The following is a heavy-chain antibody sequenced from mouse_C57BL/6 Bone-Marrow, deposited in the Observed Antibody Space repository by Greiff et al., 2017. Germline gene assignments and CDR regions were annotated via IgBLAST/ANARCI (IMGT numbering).Heavy chain of an antibody. Sequence: EVKLMESGGDLVKPGGSLKLSCAASGFTFSSYGMSWVRQTPDKRLEWVATISSGGSYTYYPDSVKGRFTISRDNAKNNLYLQMSSLKSEDTAMYYCAGHDGCYWYFDVWGTGTAVTVSS. V-gene: IGHV5-6*01. CDR3: AGHDGCYWYFDV. CDR1: GFTFSSYG. CDR2: ISSGGSYT. J-gene: IGHJ1*03. D-gene: IGHD2-3*01.